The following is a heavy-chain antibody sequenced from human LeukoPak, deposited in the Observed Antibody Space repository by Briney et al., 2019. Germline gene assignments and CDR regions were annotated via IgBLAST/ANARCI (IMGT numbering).Heavy chain of an antibody. V-gene: IGHV3-30-3*01. CDR2: ISYDGSNK. J-gene: IGHJ5*02. D-gene: IGHD2-15*01. Sequence: PGGSLRLSCAASGFTFSSYAMHWVRQAPGKGLEWVAVISYDGSNKYYADSVKGRFTISRDNSKNTLYLQMNSLRSEDTAVYYCARSPYCSGGSCPNWFDPWGQGTLVTVSS. CDR3: ARSPYCSGGSCPNWFDP. CDR1: GFTFSSYA.